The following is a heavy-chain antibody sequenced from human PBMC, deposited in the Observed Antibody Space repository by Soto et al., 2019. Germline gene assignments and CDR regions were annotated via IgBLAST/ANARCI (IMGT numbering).Heavy chain of an antibody. V-gene: IGHV4-34*01. J-gene: IGHJ4*02. CDR3: ARAAPRYCSGASCYSERDY. CDR2: INHSGST. Sequence: PSETLSLTCAVYGGSFSGYYWSWIRQPPGKGLEWIGEINHSGSTNYNPSLKSRVTISVDTSKNQFSLKLSSVTAADTAVYYCARAAPRYCSGASCYSERDYWGQGTMVTVSS. D-gene: IGHD2-15*01. CDR1: GGSFSGYY.